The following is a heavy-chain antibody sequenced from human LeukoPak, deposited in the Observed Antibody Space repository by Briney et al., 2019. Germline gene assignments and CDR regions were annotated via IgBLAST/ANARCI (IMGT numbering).Heavy chain of an antibody. J-gene: IGHJ4*02. Sequence: GGSLRLSCVASGFTFSSYNINWVRQAPGKGLEWVSMIYSGGSTYYADSVKGRFTISRDNSKNTLYLQMNSLRAEDTAVYYCAKDLAARQDNYFDYWGQGTLVTVSS. D-gene: IGHD6-6*01. CDR2: IYSGGST. V-gene: IGHV3-53*01. CDR1: GFTFSSYN. CDR3: AKDLAARQDNYFDY.